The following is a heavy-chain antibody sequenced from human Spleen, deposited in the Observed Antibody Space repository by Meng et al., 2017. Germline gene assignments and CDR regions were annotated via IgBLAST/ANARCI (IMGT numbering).Heavy chain of an antibody. Sequence: VSLQRWGAALLRHSGTLSLTCVVSGGSFSDYYWSWIRQPPGKGLEWIGEINHSGSTNYNPSLESRATISVDTSQNNLSLKLSSVTAADSAVYYCARGPTTMAHDFDYWGQGTLVTVSS. CDR1: GGSFSDYY. V-gene: IGHV4-34*01. CDR3: ARGPTTMAHDFDY. CDR2: INHSGST. J-gene: IGHJ4*02. D-gene: IGHD4-11*01.